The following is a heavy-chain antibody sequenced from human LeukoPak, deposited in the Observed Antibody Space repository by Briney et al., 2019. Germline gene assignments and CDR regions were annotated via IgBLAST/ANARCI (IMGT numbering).Heavy chain of an antibody. CDR3: AKELDSGYIRFDY. CDR1: GFTFRSYA. V-gene: IGHV3-23*01. Sequence: GGSLRLSCVASGFTFRSYAMNWVRQAPGKGLEWVSAISGSGGSTYYADSVKGRFTISRDNSKNTLYLQMNSLRAEDTAVYYCAKELDSGYIRFDYWGQGTLVTVSS. CDR2: ISGSGGST. D-gene: IGHD3-22*01. J-gene: IGHJ4*02.